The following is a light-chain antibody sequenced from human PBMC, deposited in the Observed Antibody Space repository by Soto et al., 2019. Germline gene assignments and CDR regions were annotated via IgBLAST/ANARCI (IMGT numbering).Light chain of an antibody. CDR3: NSYTSSSTLV. V-gene: IGLV2-14*01. CDR1: SSDVGGYNY. J-gene: IGLJ2*01. Sequence: QSALPQPASVSGSPGQSITISCTGTSSDVGGYNYVSWYQQHPGKAPKLMIYDVSNRPSGVSNRFSGSKSGNTASLTISGLQAEDEADYYCNSYTSSSTLVFGGGTELTVL. CDR2: DVS.